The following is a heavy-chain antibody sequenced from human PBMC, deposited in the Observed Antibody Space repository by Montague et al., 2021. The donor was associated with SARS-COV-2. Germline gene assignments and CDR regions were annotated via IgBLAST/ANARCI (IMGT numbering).Heavy chain of an antibody. CDR2: IYYSGST. CDR3: ARVVVDASGWYHFDY. V-gene: IGHV4-39*07. J-gene: IGHJ4*02. D-gene: IGHD6-19*01. CDR1: GGSISSSSYY. Sequence: SETLSLTCTVSGGSISSSSYYWGWIRQPPGKGLEWIGSIYYSGSTYYNPSLKSRVTISVDTSKNQFSLKLFSVTAADTAAYYCARVVVDASGWYHFDYWGQGALVTVSS.